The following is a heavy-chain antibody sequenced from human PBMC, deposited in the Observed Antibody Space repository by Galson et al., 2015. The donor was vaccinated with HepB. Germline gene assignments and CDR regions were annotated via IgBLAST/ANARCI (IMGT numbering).Heavy chain of an antibody. CDR1: GFTFSSYA. CDR2: ISSNGGST. J-gene: IGHJ4*01. D-gene: IGHD2-15*01. Sequence: SLRLSCAASGFTFSSYAMHWVRQAPGKGLEYVSAISSNGGSTYYANSVKGRFTISRDNSKNTLYLQMGSLRAEDMAVYYCARVRPPRYCTLCSCYPALDYWRHATLLTVSS. CDR3: ARVRPPRYCTLCSCYPALDY. V-gene: IGHV3-64*01.